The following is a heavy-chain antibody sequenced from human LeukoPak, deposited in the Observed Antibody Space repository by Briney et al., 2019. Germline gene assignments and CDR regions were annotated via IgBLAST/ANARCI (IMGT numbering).Heavy chain of an antibody. Sequence: GGSLRLSSAASRLTLNTYWRTWVRQAPGKGLEWVANINRDGSEKNYVGSVRGRFTISRDNTKNSLYLQMNSLTVEDTAVYYCGRGHGYPSDYWGQGTLVTVSS. CDR3: GRGHGYPSDY. V-gene: IGHV3-7*05. CDR2: INRDGSEK. CDR1: RLTLNTYW. D-gene: IGHD5-24*01. J-gene: IGHJ4*02.